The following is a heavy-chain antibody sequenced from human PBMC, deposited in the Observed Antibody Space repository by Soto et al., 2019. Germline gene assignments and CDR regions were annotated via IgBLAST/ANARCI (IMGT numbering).Heavy chain of an antibody. CDR3: ARVGSTSWY. CDR1: GFTFSSYW. Sequence: EVQLVESGGGLVQPGGSLRLSCAASGFTFSSYWMHWVRQPPGKGLVWVSRIDGAGRSTNYADSVKGRFTISRDNAKNTLYLQMNSMRAEDTAVYYCARVGSTSWYWGQGTLVTVSS. CDR2: IDGAGRST. D-gene: IGHD6-6*01. V-gene: IGHV3-74*01. J-gene: IGHJ4*02.